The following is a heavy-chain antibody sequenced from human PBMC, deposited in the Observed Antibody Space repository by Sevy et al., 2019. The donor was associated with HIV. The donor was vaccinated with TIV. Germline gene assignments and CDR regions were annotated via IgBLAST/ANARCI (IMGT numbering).Heavy chain of an antibody. D-gene: IGHD2-8*01. CDR2: IGYDGNNK. Sequence: GGSLRLSCAGSGFTPSTYGMHWVRQAPGKGLEWVAAIGYDGNNKYYADSVKGRFTISRDNSKNTLFLQMDSLRAEDTAVYYCARDPRMYGDYLLAYFDYWGQGALVTVSS. CDR3: ARDPRMYGDYLLAYFDY. V-gene: IGHV3-33*01. CDR1: GFTPSTYG. J-gene: IGHJ4*02.